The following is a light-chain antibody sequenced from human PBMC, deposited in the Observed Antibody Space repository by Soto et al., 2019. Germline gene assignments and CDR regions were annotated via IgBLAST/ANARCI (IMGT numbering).Light chain of an antibody. CDR3: QQYGGSPRIT. V-gene: IGKV3-11*01. CDR2: DAS. CDR1: QSVWTY. J-gene: IGKJ5*01. Sequence: EIVLTQSPATLSLYPGERASLSCRASQSVWTYLAWYQQTRGQAPRLHMYDASNRASGVPARFSGSGSGTDFPLIINRLEPEDVAIYYCQQYGGSPRITFGQGTRLEIK.